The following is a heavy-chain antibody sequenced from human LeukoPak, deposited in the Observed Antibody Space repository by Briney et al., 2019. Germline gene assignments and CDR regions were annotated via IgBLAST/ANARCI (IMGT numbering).Heavy chain of an antibody. CDR1: GFSFGIYW. D-gene: IGHD3-16*01. J-gene: IGHJ4*02. CDR2: IQQDRSET. Sequence: PGGSLRLSCAASGFSFGIYWMSWVRQAPGKGLEWVAYIQQDRSETYYADSVKGRFTISRDNAKNSLHLQMNSLRVEDTAVYYCARDGGGLDYWGQGTQVTVSS. V-gene: IGHV3-7*01. CDR3: ARDGGGLDY.